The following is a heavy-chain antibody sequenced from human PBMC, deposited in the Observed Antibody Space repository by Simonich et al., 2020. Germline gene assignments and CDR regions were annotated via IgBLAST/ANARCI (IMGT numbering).Heavy chain of an antibody. Sequence: QVQLVESGGGVVQPGRFLRLSWAASGFTFSSYGMHWVRQAPGKGRGGVAVIGYEGSNKYYADSVKCRFTIPRDNSKNTLYLQMTSLRAEDTAVYYCARAYSSSWYNWFDPWGQGTLVTVSS. CDR1: GFTFSSYG. CDR2: IGYEGSNK. V-gene: IGHV3-33*01. J-gene: IGHJ5*02. D-gene: IGHD6-13*01. CDR3: ARAYSSSWYNWFDP.